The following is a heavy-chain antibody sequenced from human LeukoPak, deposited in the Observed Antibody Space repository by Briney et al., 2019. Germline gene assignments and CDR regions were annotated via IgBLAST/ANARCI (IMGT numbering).Heavy chain of an antibody. CDR1: GESFSGYY. D-gene: IGHD6-19*01. J-gene: IGHJ4*02. Sequence: SETLSLTCAVYGESFSGYYWSWIRQSPDKGLEWIGQINHSGSAASNPSLKSRLTISVGSSKNQFSLELAPVTAADTAVYYCARGRRPSVERQYTGGWYHFDYWGQGTLVTVSS. CDR2: INHSGSA. CDR3: ARGRRPSVERQYTGGWYHFDY. V-gene: IGHV4-34*01.